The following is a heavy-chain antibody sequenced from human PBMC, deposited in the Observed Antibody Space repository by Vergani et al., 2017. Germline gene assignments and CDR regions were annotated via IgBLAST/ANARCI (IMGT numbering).Heavy chain of an antibody. J-gene: IGHJ4*02. CDR2: IYTSGST. CDR3: ARESHDSSGYHTYLDY. CDR1: GGSISSGSYY. V-gene: IGHV4-61*02. D-gene: IGHD3-22*01. Sequence: QVQLQESGPGLVKPSQTLSLTCTVSGGSISSGSYYWSWIRQPAGKGLEWIGRIYTSGSTNYNPSLKSRVTISVDTSRNQFSLKLSSETAADTAVYYCARESHDSSGYHTYLDYWGQGTLVTVSS.